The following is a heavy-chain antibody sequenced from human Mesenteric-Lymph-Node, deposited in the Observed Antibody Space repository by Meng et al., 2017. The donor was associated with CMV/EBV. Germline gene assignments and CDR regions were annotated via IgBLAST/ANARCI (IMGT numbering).Heavy chain of an antibody. Sequence: GGSLRLSCAASGFTFSSYWMSWVRQAPGKGLEWVANIKQDGSEKYYVDSVKGRFTISRDNAKNSLYLQMNSLRAEDTAVYYCARDYLSWGSSPPPDYWGQGTLVTVSS. CDR1: GFTFSSYW. J-gene: IGHJ4*02. V-gene: IGHV3-7*01. CDR2: IKQDGSEK. CDR3: ARDYLSWGSSPPPDY. D-gene: IGHD6-6*01.